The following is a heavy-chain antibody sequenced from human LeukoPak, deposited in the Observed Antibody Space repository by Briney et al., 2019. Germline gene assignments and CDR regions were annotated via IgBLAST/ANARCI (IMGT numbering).Heavy chain of an antibody. Sequence: GGSLRLSCAASGFTFTYTWLNWGRPAPGKGLEWVGRIKNEDDGGATDYATPVQDRFTISRDDSQATLYLQMNSLKTEDTAVYYCTTGGSVIVAGTRAFDIWAKGQWSPSLQ. D-gene: IGHD5-12*01. CDR2: IKNEDDGGAT. CDR3: TTGGSVIVAGTRAFDI. V-gene: IGHV3-15*07. CDR1: GFTFTYTW. J-gene: IGHJ3*02.